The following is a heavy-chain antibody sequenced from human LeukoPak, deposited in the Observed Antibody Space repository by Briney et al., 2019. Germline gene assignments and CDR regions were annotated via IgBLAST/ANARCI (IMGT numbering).Heavy chain of an antibody. V-gene: IGHV4-30-2*01. CDR1: GGSISSGGHS. D-gene: IGHD3-10*01. J-gene: IGHJ4*02. CDR3: ARFGVSYG. Sequence: SQTLSLTCTVSGGSISSGGHSWSWIRQPPGKGLEWIGYIYHSGSGSTYYNPSLKSRVTISIDKSKNQFSLKLSSVTAADTAVYYCARFGVSYGWGQGTLVTVSS. CDR2: IYHSGSGST.